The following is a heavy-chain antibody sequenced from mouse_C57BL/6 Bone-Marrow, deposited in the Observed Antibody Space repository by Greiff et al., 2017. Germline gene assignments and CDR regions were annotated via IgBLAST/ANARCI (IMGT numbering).Heavy chain of an antibody. CDR2: INPNNGGT. J-gene: IGHJ1*03. CDR3: AHYYGSSNWYFDV. V-gene: IGHV1-26*01. CDR1: GYTFTDYY. D-gene: IGHD1-1*01. Sequence: VQLQQSGPELVKPGASVKISCKASGYTFTDYYMNWVKQSHGKSLEWIGDINPNNGGTSYNQKFKGKATLTVDKSSSTAYMELRSLTSEDSAVYYCAHYYGSSNWYFDVWGTGTTVTVSS.